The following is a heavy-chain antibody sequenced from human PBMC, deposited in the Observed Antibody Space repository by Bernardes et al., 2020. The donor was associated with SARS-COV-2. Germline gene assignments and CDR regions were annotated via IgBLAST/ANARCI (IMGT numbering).Heavy chain of an antibody. CDR3: AKDLDYYDSSGYYDY. J-gene: IGHJ4*02. Sequence: GGSLRLSCAASGFTFGDYAMHWVRQAPGKGLEWVSGISWNSGSIGDADSVKGRFTISRDNAKNSLYLQMNSLRAEDTALYYCAKDLDYYDSSGYYDYWGQGTLVTVSS. CDR1: GFTFGDYA. CDR2: ISWNSGSI. D-gene: IGHD3-22*01. V-gene: IGHV3-9*01.